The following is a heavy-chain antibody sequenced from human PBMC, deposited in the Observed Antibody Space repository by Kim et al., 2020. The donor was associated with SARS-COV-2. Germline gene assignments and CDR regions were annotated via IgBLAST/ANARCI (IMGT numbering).Heavy chain of an antibody. CDR3: ARVVRGNFDY. CDR2: RP. J-gene: IGHJ4*02. Sequence: RPYYNPTHKSRVTISVDRSKNQFSLTLSSVTAADTAVYYCARVVRGNFDYWGQGTLVTVSS. D-gene: IGHD3-10*01. V-gene: IGHV4-30-2*01.